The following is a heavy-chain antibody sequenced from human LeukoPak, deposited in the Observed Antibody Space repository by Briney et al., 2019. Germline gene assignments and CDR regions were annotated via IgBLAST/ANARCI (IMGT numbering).Heavy chain of an antibody. J-gene: IGHJ4*02. CDR3: ARQDSSGYYFDY. CDR2: ISGSSSDV. Sequence: PGGSLRLSCAASGFAFNNYNMNWVRQAPGKGLEWVSSISGSSSDVYYADSVRGRFTISRDNAKSSLYLQMSSLRAEDTAVYYCARQDSSGYYFDYWGQGTVVTVSS. CDR1: GFAFNNYN. D-gene: IGHD3-22*01. V-gene: IGHV3-21*01.